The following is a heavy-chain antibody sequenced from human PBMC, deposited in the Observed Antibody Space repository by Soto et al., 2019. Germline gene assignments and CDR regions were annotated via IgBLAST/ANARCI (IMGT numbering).Heavy chain of an antibody. J-gene: IGHJ5*01. D-gene: IGHD3-16*01. V-gene: IGHV3-23*01. CDR3: VKGGWLDF. CDR1: GFTFSSFE. Sequence: EVPLLESGGGLVQPGGSLRLSCAASGFTFSSFEMSWVRQAPGRGLEWVSFISDDSSRTYYADAVKGRFTISRDNSKHTLYLQMNSLTAEDTAVYACVKGGWLDFWGQGTLVTVSS. CDR2: ISDDSSRT.